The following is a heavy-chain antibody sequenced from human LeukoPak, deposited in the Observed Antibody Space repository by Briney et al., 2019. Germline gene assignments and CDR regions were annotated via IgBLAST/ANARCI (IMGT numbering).Heavy chain of an antibody. V-gene: IGHV1-18*01. D-gene: IGHD1-7*01. CDR1: GYTFTSYG. CDR2: ISAYNGNT. CDR3: ARGLQRITGTTWFDP. Sequence: ASVKVSCKASGYTFTSYGISWVRQAPGQGLEWMGWISAYNGNTNYAQKLQGRVTMTTDTSTSTAYMELRSLRSDDTAVYYCARGLQRITGTTWFDPWGQGTLVTVSS. J-gene: IGHJ5*02.